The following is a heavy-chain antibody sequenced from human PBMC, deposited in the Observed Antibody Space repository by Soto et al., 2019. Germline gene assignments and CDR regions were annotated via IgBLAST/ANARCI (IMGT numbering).Heavy chain of an antibody. V-gene: IGHV4-31*03. CDR2: IYYSGGT. CDR1: GGSISSGGYY. J-gene: IGHJ4*02. D-gene: IGHD6-25*01. Sequence: QVQLQESGPGLVKPSQTLSLTCTVSGGSISSGGYYWSWIRQHPGKGLEWIGYIYYSGGTYYNPSLKSRVTISVDTSKNQFSLKLSSVTAADTAVYYCVSQRERLFPEGGDYWGQGTLVTVSS. CDR3: VSQRERLFPEGGDY.